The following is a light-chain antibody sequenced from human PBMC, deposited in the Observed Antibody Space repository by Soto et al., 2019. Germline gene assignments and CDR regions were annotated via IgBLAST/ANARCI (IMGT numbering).Light chain of an antibody. J-gene: IGKJ4*01. Sequence: ELVLTQSPATLSLSPGVRATLSCRASQSVNSFLAWYQQKPCQTPRLLIYDVSNRAAGIPARFSGSGSGTDFTLTISSLEPEDFAVYYCQQRSLGVTFGGATKVEIK. CDR1: QSVNSF. CDR2: DVS. CDR3: QQRSLGVT. V-gene: IGKV3-11*01.